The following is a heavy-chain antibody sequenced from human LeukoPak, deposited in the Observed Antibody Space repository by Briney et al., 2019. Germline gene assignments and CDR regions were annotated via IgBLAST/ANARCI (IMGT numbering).Heavy chain of an antibody. V-gene: IGHV4-59*01. CDR2: IYYSGST. CDR3: ARGDVVPAPFDY. D-gene: IGHD2-2*01. J-gene: IGHJ4*02. Sequence: SETLSLTCAVYGGSISSYYWSWIRQPPGKGLEWIGYIYYSGSTNYNPSLKSRVTISVDTSKNQFSLKLSSVTAADTAVYYCARGDVVPAPFDYWGQGTLVTVSS. CDR1: GGSISSYY.